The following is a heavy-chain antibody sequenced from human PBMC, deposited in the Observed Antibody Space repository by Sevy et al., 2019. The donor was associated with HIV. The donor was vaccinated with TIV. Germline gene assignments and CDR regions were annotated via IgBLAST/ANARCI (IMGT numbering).Heavy chain of an antibody. J-gene: IGHJ5*02. CDR1: GGSISSSSYY. CDR3: ASHDKYLTVPRFLEWFTWFDP. V-gene: IGHV4-39*01. D-gene: IGHD3-3*01. CDR2: IYYSGRT. Sequence: SETLSLTCTVSGGSISSSSYYWGWIRQPPGKGLEWIGSIYYSGRTYYNPSLKSRVTISVDTSKNQFSLKLSSVTAADTAVYYCASHDKYLTVPRFLEWFTWFDPWGQGTLVTVSS.